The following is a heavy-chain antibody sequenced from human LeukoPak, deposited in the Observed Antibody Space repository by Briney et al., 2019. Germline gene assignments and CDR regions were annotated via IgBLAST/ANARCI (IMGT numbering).Heavy chain of an antibody. Sequence: SETLSLTCTVSGGSISSYYWSWIRQPPGKGLEWIEYIYYSGSTNYNPSLKSRVTISVDTSKNQFSLKLSSVTAADTAVYYCARVRATVVTPLFYYYYGMDVWGQGTTVTVSS. CDR2: IYYSGST. V-gene: IGHV4-59*01. CDR3: ARVRATVVTPLFYYYYGMDV. J-gene: IGHJ6*02. D-gene: IGHD4-23*01. CDR1: GGSISSYY.